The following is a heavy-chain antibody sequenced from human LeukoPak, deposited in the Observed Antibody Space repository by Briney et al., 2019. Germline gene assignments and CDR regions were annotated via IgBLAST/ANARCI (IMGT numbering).Heavy chain of an antibody. CDR1: GYTFTSYY. J-gene: IGHJ4*02. CDR3: ARDPPRHYCSSTSCHIDY. D-gene: IGHD2-2*02. Sequence: GASVKVSFKASGYTFTSYYMRWVRQAPGQGLEWMGIINPSGGSTSYAQKFQGRVTMTRDTSTSTVYMELGSLRSEDTAVYYCARDPPRHYCSSTSCHIDYWGQGTLVTVSS. V-gene: IGHV1-46*01. CDR2: INPSGGST.